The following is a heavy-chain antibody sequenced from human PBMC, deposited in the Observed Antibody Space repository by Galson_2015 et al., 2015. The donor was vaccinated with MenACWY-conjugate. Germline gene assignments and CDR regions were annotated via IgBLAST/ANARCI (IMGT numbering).Heavy chain of an antibody. CDR2: ISAGGGST. V-gene: IGHV3-23*01. Sequence: SLRLSCAASGFTFSSYAMSWVRQAPGKGLEWVSAISAGGGSTNYADSVKGRFTISRDNSKNMLYAQMNSLRAEDTAVYYCAFSTGFDFWGHGTLVAVSS. CDR1: GFTFSSYA. CDR3: AFSTGFDF. J-gene: IGHJ4*01.